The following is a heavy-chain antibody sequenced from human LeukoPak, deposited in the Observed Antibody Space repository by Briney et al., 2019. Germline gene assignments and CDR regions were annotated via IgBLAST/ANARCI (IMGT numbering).Heavy chain of an antibody. Sequence: GASVKVSCEASGYTFTSYGISWVRQAPGQGLEWMGWISAYNGNTNYAQKLQGRVTMTTDTSTSTAYMELRSLRSEDTAVYYCARDFGPVGSCSSTSCYIEDAFDIWGQGTMVTVSS. CDR1: GYTFTSYG. J-gene: IGHJ3*02. D-gene: IGHD2-2*02. V-gene: IGHV1-18*01. CDR2: ISAYNGNT. CDR3: ARDFGPVGSCSSTSCYIEDAFDI.